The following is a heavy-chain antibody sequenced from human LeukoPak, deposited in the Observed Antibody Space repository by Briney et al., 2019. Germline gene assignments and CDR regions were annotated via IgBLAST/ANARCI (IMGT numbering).Heavy chain of an antibody. J-gene: IGHJ4*02. CDR1: GGSISSGGYY. D-gene: IGHD3-22*01. V-gene: IGHV4-31*03. CDR2: IYYSGST. CDR3: ARVPGGYYDSSGYYYAIDY. Sequence: PSETLSLTCTVSGGSISSGGYYWSWIRQHPGKGLEWIGYIYYSGSTYYNPSLKSRVTISVDTSKNQFSLKLSSVTAADTAVYYCARVPGGYYDSSGYYYAIDYWGQGTLVTVSS.